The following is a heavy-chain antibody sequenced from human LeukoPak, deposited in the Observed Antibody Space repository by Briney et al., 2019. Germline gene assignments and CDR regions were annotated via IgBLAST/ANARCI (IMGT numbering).Heavy chain of an antibody. CDR3: ARERLPYCGGDCP. CDR2: ISGDGSDT. V-gene: IGHV3-74*01. CDR1: GFTFSGYW. D-gene: IGHD2-21*02. J-gene: IGHJ5*02. Sequence: PGGSLRLSCAASGFTFSGYWMHWVRQGPGSGPVWVSCISGDGSDTLYADSVKGRFTISRDNARNTVYLQMSNLGAEDTAVYYCARERLPYCGGDCPWGQGTQVTVSS.